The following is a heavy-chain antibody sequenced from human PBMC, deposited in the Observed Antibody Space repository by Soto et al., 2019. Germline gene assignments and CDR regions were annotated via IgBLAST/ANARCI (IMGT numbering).Heavy chain of an antibody. D-gene: IGHD2-15*01. CDR1: GYTFTSYG. Sequence: ASVKVSCKASGYTFTSYGISWVRQAPGQGLEWMGWISAYNGNTNYAQKLQGRVTMTTDTSTSTAYMELRSLRSDDTAVYYCARGVVVDAYYYYYGMDVWGQGTTVTVSS. CDR3: ARGVVVDAYYYYYGMDV. CDR2: ISAYNGNT. J-gene: IGHJ6*02. V-gene: IGHV1-18*04.